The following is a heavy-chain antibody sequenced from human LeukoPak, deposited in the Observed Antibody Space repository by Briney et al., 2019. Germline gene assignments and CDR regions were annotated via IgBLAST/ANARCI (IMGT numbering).Heavy chain of an antibody. CDR3: ARRTYDFWSGNYFDY. D-gene: IGHD3-3*01. Sequence: SETLSLTCTVSGGSISSYYWSWIRQPPGKGLEWIGYIYYSGSTNYNPSLKSRVTISVDTSKNQISLKLSSVTAADTAVYYCARRTYDFWSGNYFDYWGQGTLVTVSS. J-gene: IGHJ4*02. CDR2: IYYSGST. V-gene: IGHV4-59*01. CDR1: GGSISSYY.